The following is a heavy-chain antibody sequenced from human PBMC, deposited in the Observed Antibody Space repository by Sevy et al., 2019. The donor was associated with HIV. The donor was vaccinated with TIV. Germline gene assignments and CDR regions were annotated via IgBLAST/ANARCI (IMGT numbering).Heavy chain of an antibody. V-gene: IGHV5-51*01. Sequence: GESLKISCKGSLYSFSNYWIGWVRQMPGKDLEWMGIIYPSDSDTRYSPSFQGQVTISADKSINTAYLQWSSLKASDTAIYYCARGARGTLPAYYYYGMDVWGQRTMVTVSS. CDR2: IYPSDSDT. CDR1: LYSFSNYW. D-gene: IGHD1-1*01. J-gene: IGHJ6*02. CDR3: ARGARGTLPAYYYYGMDV.